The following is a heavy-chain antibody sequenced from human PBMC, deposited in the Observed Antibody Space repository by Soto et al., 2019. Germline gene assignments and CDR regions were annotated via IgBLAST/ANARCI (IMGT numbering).Heavy chain of an antibody. CDR1: GFTVSSNY. CDR3: ARGPEYSYALFGP. V-gene: IGHV3-53*01. J-gene: IGHJ5*02. D-gene: IGHD5-18*01. CDR2: IYSGGST. Sequence: GGSLRLSCAASGFTVSSNYMSWVRQAPGKGLEWVSVIYSGGSTYYADSVKGRFTISRDNSKNTLYLQMKSLRAEDTAVYHCARGPEYSYALFGPWGKGTLVTVSS.